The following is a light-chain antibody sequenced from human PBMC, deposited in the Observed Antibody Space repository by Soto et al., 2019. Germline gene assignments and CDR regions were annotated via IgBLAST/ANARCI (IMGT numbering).Light chain of an antibody. V-gene: IGLV3-9*01. J-gene: IGLJ2*01. CDR1: NIGSKS. Sequence: SYELTQPLSVSVAPGQTARITCGGNNIGSKSVHWYQQKPGQAPVLVIYRDTNRPSGIPERFSGSNSGNTATLTISRAQAGDEADYYWQVWDSSTVVFGGGTKLTVL. CDR2: RDT. CDR3: QVWDSSTVV.